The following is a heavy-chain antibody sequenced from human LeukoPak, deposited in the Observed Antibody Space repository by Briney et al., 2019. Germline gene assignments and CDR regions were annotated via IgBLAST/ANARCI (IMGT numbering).Heavy chain of an antibody. J-gene: IGHJ4*02. CDR3: ARFGRDYDILTGYYP. CDR2: IYPGDSDT. Sequence: GESLKISCKGSGYSFTSYWIGWVRQMPGKGLEWMGIIYPGDSDTRYSPSFQGQVTISADKSASTAYLQWSSLKASDTAMYYCARFGRDYDILTGYYPWGQGTLVTVSS. CDR1: GYSFTSYW. V-gene: IGHV5-51*01. D-gene: IGHD3-9*01.